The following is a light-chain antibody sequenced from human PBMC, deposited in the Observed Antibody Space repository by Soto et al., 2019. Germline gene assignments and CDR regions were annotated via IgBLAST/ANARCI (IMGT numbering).Light chain of an antibody. CDR2: ENN. Sequence: QSALTQPPSVSAAPGQKVTISCSGSSSNIGNNYVSWYQQLPGTAPKLLIYENNKRPSGIPDRFSCSKSGTSATLGITGLQTGDEADYYCGTWDSSLSAGRVFGGGTKLTVL. CDR1: SSNIGNNY. J-gene: IGLJ3*02. CDR3: GTWDSSLSAGRV. V-gene: IGLV1-51*02.